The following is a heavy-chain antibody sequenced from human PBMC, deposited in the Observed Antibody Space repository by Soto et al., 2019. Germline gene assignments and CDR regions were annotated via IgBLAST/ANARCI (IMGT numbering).Heavy chain of an antibody. V-gene: IGHV4-31*03. CDR2: IYYSGST. D-gene: IGHD2-15*01. CDR3: ATIGYCSGGSCYSIGS. Sequence: PSETLSLTCTVSGGSISSGGYYLSWIRQHPGKGLEWIGYIYYSGSTYYNPSLKSRVTISVDTSKNQFSLKLSSVTAADTAVYYCATIGYCSGGSCYSIGSWGQGTLVTVSS. CDR1: GGSISSGGYY. J-gene: IGHJ5*02.